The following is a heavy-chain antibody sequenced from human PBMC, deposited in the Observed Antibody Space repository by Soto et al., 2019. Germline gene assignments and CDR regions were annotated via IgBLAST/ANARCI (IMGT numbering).Heavy chain of an antibody. J-gene: IGHJ4*02. CDR1: GYTFTSYG. CDR2: MSAYNGNT. Sequence: ASVKVSCKASGYTFTSYGISWVRQAPGQGLEWMGWMSAYNGNTNYAQKLQGRVTMTTDTSTSTAYMELRSLRSDDAAVYYCASGTSGWDWGDYFDYWGQGTLVTVSS. CDR3: ASGTSGWDWGDYFDY. V-gene: IGHV1-18*01. D-gene: IGHD6-19*01.